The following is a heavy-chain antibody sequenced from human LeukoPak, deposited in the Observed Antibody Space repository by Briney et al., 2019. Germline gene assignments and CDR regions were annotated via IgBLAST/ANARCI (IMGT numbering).Heavy chain of an antibody. D-gene: IGHD6-13*01. J-gene: IGHJ6*02. CDR3: AKAASSSWPSYYYGMDV. CDR2: ITGSGGNT. V-gene: IGHV3-23*01. CDR1: GFTVSSNY. Sequence: GGSLRLSCAASGFTVSSNYMSWVRQAPGKGLEWVSVITGSGGNTYYADSVKGRFTISKDNSKNTVYLQMSSLRVDDTAVYYCAKAASSSWPSYYYGMDVWGQGTTVAVSS.